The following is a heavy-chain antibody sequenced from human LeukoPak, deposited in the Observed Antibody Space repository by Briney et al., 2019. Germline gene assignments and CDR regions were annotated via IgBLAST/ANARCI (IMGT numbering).Heavy chain of an antibody. Sequence: GGSLRLSCAASGFTFSTSRMSWVRQAPGKGLEWVSSITRSSSAMYYADSVKGRFTVSRDNAKNSLYLQMNSLRAEDTAVYYCATWDYYYHYMDVWGKGTTVTVSS. CDR1: GFTFSTSR. D-gene: IGHD3-16*01. V-gene: IGHV3-48*01. CDR3: ATWDYYYHYMDV. CDR2: ITRSSSAM. J-gene: IGHJ6*03.